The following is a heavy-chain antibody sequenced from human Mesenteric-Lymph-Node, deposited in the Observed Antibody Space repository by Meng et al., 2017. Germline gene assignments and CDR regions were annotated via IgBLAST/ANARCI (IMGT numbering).Heavy chain of an antibody. J-gene: IGHJ5*02. CDR3: GRGACKTCYEEDWIYP. D-gene: IGHD2/OR15-2a*01. Sequence: GESLKISCAASGFTFSSYAMHWVRQAPGKGLEWVAVISYDGSNKYYADSVKGRFTISRDNSKNTLYLQMNSLRAEDTAVYYCGRGACKTCYEEDWIYPWGQGTLVTVSS. CDR1: GFTFSSYA. CDR2: ISYDGSNK. V-gene: IGHV3-30*04.